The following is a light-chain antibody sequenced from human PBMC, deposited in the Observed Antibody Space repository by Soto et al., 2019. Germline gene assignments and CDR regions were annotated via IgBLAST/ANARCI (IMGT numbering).Light chain of an antibody. CDR1: QSVSSSY. V-gene: IGKV3-20*01. CDR2: GAS. CDR3: QHYGSSQIT. Sequence: EIVLTQSPATLSLSPGERATLSCRASQSVSSSYLAWYQQKPGQAPRLLIYGASSRATGIPDRFSGSGSGTDFTLTISRLEPEDFAVYYCQHYGSSQITFGQGTRLEI. J-gene: IGKJ5*01.